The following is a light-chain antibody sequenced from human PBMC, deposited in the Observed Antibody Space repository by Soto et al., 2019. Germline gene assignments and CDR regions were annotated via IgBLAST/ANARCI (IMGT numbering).Light chain of an antibody. J-gene: IGKJ1*01. CDR1: QSVSNNY. CDR3: QQYVISRT. V-gene: IGKV3-20*01. Sequence: EIVLTQSPGTLSLSPGERATLSCRASQSVSNNYLAWYQQKPGKAPRLLIYGASSRATGIPDRFSGSGSGTDFTLTISRLEPEDFAVFYCQQYVISRTFGQGTKVDIK. CDR2: GAS.